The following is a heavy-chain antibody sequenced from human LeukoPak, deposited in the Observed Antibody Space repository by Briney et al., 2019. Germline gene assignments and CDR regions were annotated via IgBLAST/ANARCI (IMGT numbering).Heavy chain of an antibody. D-gene: IGHD1-1*01. Sequence: GGSLRLSCAASGFSFSSYGMHWVRQAPGKGLEWVAVISHDGTNKDYADSVKGRFTISRDNSKNTLFLQMNSLRTEDTAVYYCAKDRGWNGAFDHWGQGTLVTVSS. CDR1: GFSFSSYG. J-gene: IGHJ4*02. CDR2: ISHDGTNK. V-gene: IGHV3-30*18. CDR3: AKDRGWNGAFDH.